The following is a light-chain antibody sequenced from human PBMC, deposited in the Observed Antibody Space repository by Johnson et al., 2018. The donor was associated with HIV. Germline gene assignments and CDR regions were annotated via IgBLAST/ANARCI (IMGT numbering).Light chain of an antibody. Sequence: QSALTQPPSVSAAPGQKVTISCSGSSSNIGNNYVSWYQQLPGTAPKLLIYDNNKRPSGIPDRFSGSKSGTSATLGITGLQTGDEADYYCGTWDSSLSAARVFGTGTKVTVL. V-gene: IGLV1-51*01. CDR1: SSNIGNNY. CDR2: DNN. CDR3: GTWDSSLSAARV. J-gene: IGLJ1*01.